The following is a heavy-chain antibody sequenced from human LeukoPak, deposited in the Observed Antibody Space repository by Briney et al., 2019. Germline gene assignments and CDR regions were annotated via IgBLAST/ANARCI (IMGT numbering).Heavy chain of an antibody. J-gene: IGHJ6*02. Sequence: ASVKVSCKASGYTFTSYYMHWVRQAPGQGLEWMGIINPSGGSTSYAQKFQGRVTMTRDTSTSTVYMELSSLRSEDTAVYYCARSHLPYDFWSGYLYYYGMDVWGQGTTVTVSS. CDR1: GYTFTSYY. D-gene: IGHD3-3*01. V-gene: IGHV1-46*01. CDR2: INPSGGST. CDR3: ARSHLPYDFWSGYLYYYGMDV.